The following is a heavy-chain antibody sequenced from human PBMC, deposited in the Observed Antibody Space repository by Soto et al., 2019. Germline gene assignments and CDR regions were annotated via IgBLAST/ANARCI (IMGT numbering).Heavy chain of an antibody. Sequence: QVQLQQWGAGLLKPSETLSLTCAVYGGSFSGYYWSWIRQPPGKGLEWIGEINHSGSTNYNPSLKSRVTISVDTSKSQFSLKLSSVTAADTAVYYCARVGRGVAGRYWGQGTLVTVSS. CDR2: INHSGST. D-gene: IGHD2-15*01. CDR1: GGSFSGYY. CDR3: ARVGRGVAGRY. J-gene: IGHJ4*02. V-gene: IGHV4-34*01.